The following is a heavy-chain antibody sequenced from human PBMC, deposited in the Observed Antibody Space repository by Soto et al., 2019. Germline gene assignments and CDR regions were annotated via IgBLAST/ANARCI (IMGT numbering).Heavy chain of an antibody. V-gene: IGHV3-74*01. CDR3: ARDRVVVVPADPGGYYYYYGMDV. CDR2: INSDGSST. D-gene: IGHD2-2*01. J-gene: IGHJ6*02. CDR1: GFTFSSYW. Sequence: EVQLVESGGGLVQPGGSLRLSCAASGFTFSSYWMHWVRQAPGKGLVWVSRINSDGSSTSYADSVKGRFTISRDNAKNTPYLQMNSLRAEDTAVYYCARDRVVVVPADPGGYYYYYGMDVWGQGTTVTVSS.